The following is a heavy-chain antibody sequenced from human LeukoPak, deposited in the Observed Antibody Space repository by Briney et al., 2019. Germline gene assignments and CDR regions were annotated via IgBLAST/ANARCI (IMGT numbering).Heavy chain of an antibody. D-gene: IGHD3-22*01. CDR1: GGSLNNYY. Sequence: PSETLSLTCTVSGGSLNNYYWGWIRQPPGKGLEWIGYVHYSGTTEYYPSLKSRVTISVDTSNNKFSQKLSSVTAADTAVYYCARQAGYYDTSSYPYYFDSWGQGILVTISS. CDR3: ARQAGYYDTSSYPYYFDS. J-gene: IGHJ4*02. CDR2: VHYSGTT. V-gene: IGHV4-59*08.